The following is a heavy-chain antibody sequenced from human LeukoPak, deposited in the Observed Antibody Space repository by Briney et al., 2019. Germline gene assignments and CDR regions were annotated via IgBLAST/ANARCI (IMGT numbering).Heavy chain of an antibody. CDR1: TFTKAW. CDR3: TTEYFGGFEY. V-gene: IGHV3-15*07. D-gene: IGHD3-16*01. Sequence: PGGSLRLSCVLSTFTKAWMNWVRQAPGKGLEWVGRVKNRGDGIATDYAAPVKGRFIISRDDSKKTVYLQMDSLKTEDTAVYFCTTEYFGGFEYWGQGTLVTVSS. J-gene: IGHJ4*02. CDR2: VKNRGDGIAT.